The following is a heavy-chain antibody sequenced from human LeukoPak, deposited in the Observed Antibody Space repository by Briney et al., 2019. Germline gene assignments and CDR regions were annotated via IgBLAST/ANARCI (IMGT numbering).Heavy chain of an antibody. CDR1: GFTFSSYW. CDR3: ARDRIKSGSYYFDY. Sequence: GGSLRPSCAASGFTFSSYWMSWVRQAPGKGLEWVANIKQDGSEKYYVDSVKGRFTISRDNAKNSLYLQMNSLRAEDTAVYYCARDRIKSGSYYFDYWGQGTLVTVSS. V-gene: IGHV3-7*01. D-gene: IGHD1-26*01. J-gene: IGHJ4*02. CDR2: IKQDGSEK.